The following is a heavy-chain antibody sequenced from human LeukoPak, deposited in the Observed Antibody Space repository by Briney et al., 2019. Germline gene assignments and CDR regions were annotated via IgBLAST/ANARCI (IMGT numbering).Heavy chain of an antibody. V-gene: IGHV4-61*01. CDR3: AAGGITMVRGVPLEFDY. D-gene: IGHD3-10*01. CDR2: IYYSGST. CDR1: GGSVSSGSYY. Sequence: SETLSLTCTVSGGSVSSGSYYWSWIRQPPGKGLEWIGYIYYSGSTNYNPSLKSRVTISVDRSKNQFSLKLSSVTAADTAVYYCAAGGITMVRGVPLEFDYWGQGTLVTVSS. J-gene: IGHJ4*02.